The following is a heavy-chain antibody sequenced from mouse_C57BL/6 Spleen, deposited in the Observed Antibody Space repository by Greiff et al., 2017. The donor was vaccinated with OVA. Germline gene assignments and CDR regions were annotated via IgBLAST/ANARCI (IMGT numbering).Heavy chain of an antibody. Sequence: VQLQQSGPELVKPGASVKISCKASGYTFTDYYMNWVKQSHGKSLEWIGDINPNNGGTSYNQKFKGKATLTVDKSSSTAYMELRSLTSEDSAVYYCAREGAGTPFAYWGKGTLVTVSA. CDR2: INPNNGGT. CDR1: GYTFTDYY. D-gene: IGHD1-1*01. CDR3: AREGAGTPFAY. V-gene: IGHV1-26*01. J-gene: IGHJ3*01.